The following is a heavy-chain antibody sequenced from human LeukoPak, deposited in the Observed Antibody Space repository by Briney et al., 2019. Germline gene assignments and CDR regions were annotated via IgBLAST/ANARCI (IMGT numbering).Heavy chain of an antibody. CDR2: IYYSGST. CDR1: GGSISSYY. Sequence: PSETLSLTCTVSGGSISSYYWSWIRQPPGKGLEWIGYIYYSGSTNYNPSLKSRVTISVDTSRNQFSLKLSSVTAADTAVYYCARGGTVRNGMDVWGQGTTVTVSS. V-gene: IGHV4-59*01. J-gene: IGHJ6*02. D-gene: IGHD1-26*01. CDR3: ARGGTVRNGMDV.